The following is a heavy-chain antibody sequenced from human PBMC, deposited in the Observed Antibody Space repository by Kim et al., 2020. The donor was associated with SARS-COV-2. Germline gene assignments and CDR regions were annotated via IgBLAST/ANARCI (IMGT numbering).Heavy chain of an antibody. J-gene: IGHJ6*02. CDR2: IEQDGSEK. D-gene: IGHD4-17*01. CDR1: GFTFSSYW. CDR3: ASVYGDYVRHYYYYGMDV. Sequence: GGSLRLSCAASGFTFSSYWMSWVRQAPGKGLEWVANIEQDGSEKYYVDSVKGRFTISRDNAKNSLYLQMNSLRAEDTAVYYCASVYGDYVRHYYYYGMDVWGPGTTVTVSS. V-gene: IGHV3-7*01.